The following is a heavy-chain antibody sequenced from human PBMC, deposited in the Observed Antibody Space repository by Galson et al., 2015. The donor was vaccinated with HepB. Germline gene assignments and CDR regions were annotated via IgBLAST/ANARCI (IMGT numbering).Heavy chain of an antibody. CDR2: INAGNGNT. D-gene: IGHD3-22*01. J-gene: IGHJ4*02. Sequence: SVKVSCKASGYTFTSYAMHWVRQAPGQRLEWMGWINAGNGNTKYSQKFQGRVTITRDTSASTAYMELCSLRSEDTAVYYCARGAYYYDSSGYPINNFDYWGQGTLVTVSS. CDR1: GYTFTSYA. CDR3: ARGAYYYDSSGYPINNFDY. V-gene: IGHV1-3*01.